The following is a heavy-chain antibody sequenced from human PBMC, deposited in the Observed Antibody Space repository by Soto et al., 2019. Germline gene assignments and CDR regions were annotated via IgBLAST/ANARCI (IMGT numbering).Heavy chain of an antibody. CDR3: ARDASTYYYDSSGYFWFEP. D-gene: IGHD3-22*01. V-gene: IGHV4-59*01. CDR1: GGSISSYY. J-gene: IGHJ5*02. CDR2: IYYSGST. Sequence: SETLSLTCTVSGGSISSYYWSWIRQPPGKGLEWIGYIYYSGSTNYNPSLKSRVTISVDTSKNQFSLKLSSVTAADTAVYYCARDASTYYYDSSGYFWFEPWGQGTLVTVSS.